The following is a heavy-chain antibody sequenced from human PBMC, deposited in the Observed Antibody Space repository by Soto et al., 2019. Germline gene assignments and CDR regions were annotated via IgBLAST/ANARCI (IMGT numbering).Heavy chain of an antibody. CDR1: GFTFSSYS. V-gene: IGHV3-21*01. CDR3: ARDIRILTAIQRYYYYGMDV. CDR2: ISSSSSYI. D-gene: IGHD3-9*01. Sequence: EVQLVESGGGLVKPGGSLRLSCAASGFTFSSYSMNWVRQAPGKGLEWVSSISSSSSYIYYADSVKGRFTISRDNAKNSLYLQMNSLRAEDTAVYYCARDIRILTAIQRYYYYGMDVWGQGTTVTVSS. J-gene: IGHJ6*02.